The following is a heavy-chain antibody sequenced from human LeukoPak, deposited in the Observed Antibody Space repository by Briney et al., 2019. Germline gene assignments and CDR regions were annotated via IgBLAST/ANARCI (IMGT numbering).Heavy chain of an antibody. V-gene: IGHV3-23*01. Sequence: GGSLRLSCAASGFTFSSYTMSWVRQAPGKGLEWVSSISDSGGNTYYAHSGRGRFTISRDNSKNTLYLQMNSLRAEDTALYYCAKKIPFDSWGQGTLVTVSS. CDR1: GFTFSSYT. CDR2: ISDSGGNT. CDR3: AKKIPFDS. J-gene: IGHJ4*02. D-gene: IGHD2-21*01.